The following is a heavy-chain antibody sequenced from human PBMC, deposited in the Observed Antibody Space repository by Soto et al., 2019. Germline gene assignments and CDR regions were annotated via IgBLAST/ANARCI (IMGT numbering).Heavy chain of an antibody. V-gene: IGHV4-4*02. J-gene: IGHJ5*01. CDR1: GVTIISSNW. D-gene: IGHD2-21*02. Sequence: PSETLSLTCAVSGVTIISSNWWSWVRQTPGKGLEWIGEIYHSGSTNYNPSLKSRVTISVDTSKNQFSLKLSSVTAADTAVYYCTRGLLHIVVVTAKNWFDPWGQGTLVTVSS. CDR2: IYHSGST. CDR3: TRGLLHIVVVTAKNWFDP.